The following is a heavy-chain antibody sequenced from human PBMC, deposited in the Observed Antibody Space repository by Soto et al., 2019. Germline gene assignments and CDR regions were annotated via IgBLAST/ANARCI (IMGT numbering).Heavy chain of an antibody. CDR2: IWYDGSNE. D-gene: IGHD3-22*01. CDR1: GFTFSNYG. CDR3: ASPDHYDSSGFSAQYLHH. J-gene: IGHJ1*01. V-gene: IGHV3-33*01. Sequence: QVQLVESGGGVVQPGRSLRLSCAASGFTFSNYGMHWVRQAPGKGLEWVAVIWYDGSNEYYADSVKGRFTISRDTSKNTLYLQMNSLRADDTAVYYCASPDHYDSSGFSAQYLHHWGQGTLVTVSS.